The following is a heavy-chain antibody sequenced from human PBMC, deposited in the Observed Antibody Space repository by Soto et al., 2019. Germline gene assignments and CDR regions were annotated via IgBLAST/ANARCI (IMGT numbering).Heavy chain of an antibody. J-gene: IGHJ5*02. CDR2: IYYSGST. V-gene: IGHV4-31*03. CDR3: ARVVDLTYYYRRGGWFDP. CDR1: GGSIISGGYY. D-gene: IGHD3-10*02. Sequence: PSETLSLTCTVSGGSIISGGYYWSWIRQHPGKGLEWIGYIYYSGSTYYNPSLKSRVTISVDTSKNQSSLKLSSVTAADTAVYYCARVVDLTYYYRRGGWFDPWGQGTLVTVSS.